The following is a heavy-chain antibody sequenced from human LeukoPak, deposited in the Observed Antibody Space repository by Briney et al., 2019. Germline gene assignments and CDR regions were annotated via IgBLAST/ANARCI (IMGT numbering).Heavy chain of an antibody. CDR1: GFTFSSYE. CDR2: ISSSGSTI. Sequence: GGSLTLSCAASGFTFSSYEMNWVRQAPGKGLEWVSYISSSGSTIYYADSVKGRFTISRDNAKNSLYLQMNSLRAEDTAVYYCAELGITMIGGVWGKGTTVTVSS. J-gene: IGHJ6*04. V-gene: IGHV3-48*03. D-gene: IGHD3-10*02. CDR3: AELGITMIGGV.